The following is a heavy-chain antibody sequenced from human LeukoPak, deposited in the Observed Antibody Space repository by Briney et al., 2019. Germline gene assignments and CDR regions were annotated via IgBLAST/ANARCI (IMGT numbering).Heavy chain of an antibody. CDR2: FDPEDGET. V-gene: IGHV1-24*01. CDR3: VTLGWFGEAYGMDV. D-gene: IGHD3-10*01. Sequence: GASVKVSCKVSGYTLTELSIHWVRQPPGKGLEWMGGFDPEDGETIYAQKFQGRVTMTEDTSTDTAYMELSSLRSEDTAVYYCVTLGWFGEAYGMDVWGQGTTVTVSS. CDR1: GYTLTELS. J-gene: IGHJ6*02.